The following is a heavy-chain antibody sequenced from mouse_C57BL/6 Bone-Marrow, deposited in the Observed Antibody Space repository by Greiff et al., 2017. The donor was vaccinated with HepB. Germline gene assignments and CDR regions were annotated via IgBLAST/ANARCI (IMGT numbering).Heavy chain of an antibody. V-gene: IGHV5-6*02. CDR3: ARRRYYYYGSSYGYFDV. Sequence: EVKLMESGGDLVKPGGSLKLSCAASGFTFSSYGMSWVRQTPDKRLEWVATISSGGSYTYYPDSVKGRFTISRDNAKNTLYLQMSSLKSEDTAMYYCARRRYYYYGSSYGYFDVWGTGTTVTVSS. CDR2: ISSGGSYT. D-gene: IGHD1-1*01. J-gene: IGHJ1*03. CDR1: GFTFSSYG.